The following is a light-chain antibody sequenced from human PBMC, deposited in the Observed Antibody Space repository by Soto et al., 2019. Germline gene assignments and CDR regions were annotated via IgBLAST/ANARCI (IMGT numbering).Light chain of an antibody. V-gene: IGKV1-39*01. CDR2: AAS. Sequence: DIQMTQSPSSLSASVGDRVXXTXRASQSISSYLNWYQQKPGKAPKLLIYAASSLQSGVPSRFSGSGSGTDFTLTISSLQPEDFATYYCQQSYSTPPYTFGQGTKLEIK. J-gene: IGKJ2*01. CDR3: QQSYSTPPYT. CDR1: QSISSY.